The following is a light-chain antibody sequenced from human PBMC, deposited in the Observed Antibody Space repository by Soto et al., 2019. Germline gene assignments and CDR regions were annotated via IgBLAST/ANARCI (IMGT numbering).Light chain of an antibody. CDR3: FSYTSSGTYV. V-gene: IGLV2-14*01. CDR1: SSDVGNYKY. Sequence: QSALTQPASVSGSPGQSITISFTGTSSDVGNYKYVSWYQQHPGKAPKLMIYEVSNRPSGVSNRFSGSKSGNTASLTISGLQAKDETDYYCFSYTSSGTYVFGTGTKVTVL. CDR2: EVS. J-gene: IGLJ1*01.